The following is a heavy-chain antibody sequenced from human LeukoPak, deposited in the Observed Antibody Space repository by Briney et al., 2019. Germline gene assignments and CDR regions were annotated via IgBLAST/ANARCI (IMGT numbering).Heavy chain of an antibody. CDR2: VSGNNDIT. Sequence: ASVKVSCKASGYTFTNYGISWVRQAPGQGLEWMGWVSGNNDITNYAQKFQGRVTMTTDTSTTTAYMELRSLRPDDTAVYYCARDGTSTDVYWGQGSLVSVSS. V-gene: IGHV1-18*01. CDR3: ARDGTSTDVY. D-gene: IGHD2-2*01. J-gene: IGHJ4*02. CDR1: GYTFTNYG.